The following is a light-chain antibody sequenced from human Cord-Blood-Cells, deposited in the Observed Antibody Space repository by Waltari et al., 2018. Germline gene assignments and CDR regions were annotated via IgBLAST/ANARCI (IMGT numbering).Light chain of an antibody. Sequence: AIRMTQSPSSFSASTGARVTITCRVSQGISSYLAWYQPKPGKAPKLLIYAASTLQRGVPSRFSGSGSGTDFTLTISCLQSEDFATYYCQQYYSYPLTFGGGTKVEIK. V-gene: IGKV1-8*01. CDR3: QQYYSYPLT. CDR1: QGISSY. CDR2: AAS. J-gene: IGKJ4*01.